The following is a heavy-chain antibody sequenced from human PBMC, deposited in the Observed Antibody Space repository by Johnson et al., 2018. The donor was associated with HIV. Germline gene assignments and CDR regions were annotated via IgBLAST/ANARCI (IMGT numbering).Heavy chain of an antibody. V-gene: IGHV3-11*04. D-gene: IGHD6-19*01. Sequence: QVQLVESGGGLVKPGGSLRLSCAASGFIFSDYYMSWIRQAPGKGLAWVSYISSSGSTIYYADSVMGRFTISRDNAKNSLYLQMNSLRPEDTAVYYCARDHGWSRGWLFDAFDIWGQGTMVTVSS. CDR1: GFIFSDYY. CDR3: ARDHGWSRGWLFDAFDI. CDR2: ISSSGSTI. J-gene: IGHJ3*02.